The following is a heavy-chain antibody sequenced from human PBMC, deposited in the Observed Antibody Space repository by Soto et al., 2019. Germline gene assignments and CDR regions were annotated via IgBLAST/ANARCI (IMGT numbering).Heavy chain of an antibody. CDR3: AHRAYYYGSGSYYTH. J-gene: IGHJ6*02. Sequence: SGPTLVNPTQTLTLACTFSGFSLSTREVGVGWIRQPPGKALEWLALIYWDEDKRYRPSLKSRLTIVKDTSKNLVILIMTNLDPEDTATYYCAHRAYYYGSGSYYTHWGQGTTVTVSS. D-gene: IGHD3-10*01. CDR1: GFSLSTREVG. CDR2: IYWDEDK. V-gene: IGHV2-5*02.